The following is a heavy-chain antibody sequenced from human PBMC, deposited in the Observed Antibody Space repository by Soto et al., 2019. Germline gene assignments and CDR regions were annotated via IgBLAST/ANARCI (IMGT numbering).Heavy chain of an antibody. CDR1: GFTFSSYW. CDR3: ASEAWLVHYFDY. Sequence: EVQLVESGGGLVQPGGSLRLSCAASGFTFSSYWMHWVRQAPGKGLVWVSRINSDGSSTSYADSVKGRFTISRDNAKNTLYLQRNSLRAEDTAVYYCASEAWLVHYFDYWGQGTLVTVSS. J-gene: IGHJ4*02. CDR2: INSDGSST. V-gene: IGHV3-74*01. D-gene: IGHD6-19*01.